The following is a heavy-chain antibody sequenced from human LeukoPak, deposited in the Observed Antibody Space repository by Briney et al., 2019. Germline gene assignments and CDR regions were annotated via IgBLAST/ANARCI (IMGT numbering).Heavy chain of an antibody. J-gene: IGHJ5*02. D-gene: IGHD5-18*01. CDR2: INHSGST. CDR1: GGSFSGYY. V-gene: IGHV4-34*01. Sequence: PSETLSLTCAVYGGSFSGYYWSWIRQPPGKGLEWIGEINHSGSTNYNPSLKSRVTISVDTSKNQFSLKLSSVTAADTAVYYCARGKVDTAMVRGSDWFDPWGQGTLVTVSS. CDR3: ARGKVDTAMVRGSDWFDP.